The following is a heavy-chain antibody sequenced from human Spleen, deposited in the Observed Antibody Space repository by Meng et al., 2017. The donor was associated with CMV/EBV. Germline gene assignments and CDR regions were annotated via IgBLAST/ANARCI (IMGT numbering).Heavy chain of an antibody. CDR1: GGSFSGYD. CDR3: ARGDDILNWFDP. J-gene: IGHJ5*02. CDR2: INHSGST. V-gene: IGHV4-34*01. Sequence: CAVDGGSFSGYDWSWIRQPPGKGLEWIGEINHSGSTNYNPSLKSRVTISVDTSKNQFSLKLSSVTAADTAVYYCARGDDILNWFDPWGQGTLVTVSS. D-gene: IGHD3-9*01.